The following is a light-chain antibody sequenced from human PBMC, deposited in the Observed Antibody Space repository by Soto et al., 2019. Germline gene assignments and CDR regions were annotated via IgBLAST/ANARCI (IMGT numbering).Light chain of an antibody. CDR2: GAS. CDR1: QRVSSY. J-gene: IGKJ2*01. Sequence: EIVLTQSPGTLSLSPGERATLSCRVSQRVSSYLAWYQQKPGQPPRLLIYGASSRATGIPDRFSGSGSGTDFTLSISRLEPEDFAVYYCQQYGSARDYAFGQGTKLEIK. V-gene: IGKV3-20*01. CDR3: QQYGSARDYA.